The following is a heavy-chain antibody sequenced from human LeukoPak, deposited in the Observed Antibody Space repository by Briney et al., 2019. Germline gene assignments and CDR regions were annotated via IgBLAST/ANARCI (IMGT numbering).Heavy chain of an antibody. J-gene: IGHJ5*02. CDR3: ATDFYDNT. D-gene: IGHD3-22*01. CDR2: IRSNSDGGTI. CDR1: GFSFSGST. Sequence: PGGSLRLSCAASGFSFSGSTMNWVRQAPGKGLEWVGRIRSNSDGGTIDYAAPVKGRFTLSRDDSKTTLYLQMNSLQTEDTAVYYCATDFYDNTWGQGTLVTVSS. V-gene: IGHV3-15*07.